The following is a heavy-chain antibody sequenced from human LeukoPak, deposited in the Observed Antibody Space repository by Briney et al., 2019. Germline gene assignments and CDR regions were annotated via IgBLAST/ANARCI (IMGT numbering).Heavy chain of an antibody. Sequence: SETLSLTCTVSGDSISSSYWSWIRQPPGKRLEWVGYVHYTGKTNYNPSLNNRATISVDMSKNQFSLTLTSVTLADTAVYYCARGGSGWYYYWGQGTLVTVSS. V-gene: IGHV4-59*01. CDR2: VHYTGKT. CDR3: ARGGSGWYYY. CDR1: GDSISSSY. J-gene: IGHJ4*02. D-gene: IGHD6-19*01.